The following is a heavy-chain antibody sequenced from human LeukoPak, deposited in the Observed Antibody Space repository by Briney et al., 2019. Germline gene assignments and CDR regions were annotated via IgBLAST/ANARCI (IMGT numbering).Heavy chain of an antibody. J-gene: IGHJ3*02. CDR2: INPNSGGT. CDR3: ARVGYSSSWYSAFDN. D-gene: IGHD6-13*01. V-gene: IGHV1-2*02. Sequence: ASVKVSCKASGYTFTGYYMHWVRQAPGQGLEWMGWINPNSGGTNYAQKFQGRVTMTRDTSISTAYMELSRLRSDDTAVYYCARVGYSSSWYSAFDNWGQGTMVTVSS. CDR1: GYTFTGYY.